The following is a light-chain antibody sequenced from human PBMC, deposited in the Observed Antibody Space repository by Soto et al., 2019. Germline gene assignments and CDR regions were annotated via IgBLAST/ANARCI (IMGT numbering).Light chain of an antibody. CDR1: ESIASH. J-gene: IGKJ5*01. V-gene: IGKV1-39*01. CDR3: QQTYSTLSIT. CDR2: AAS. Sequence: DIQMTQSPSSLSASVGDRVTITCRASESIASHLNWYQQKPGKAPKLLIYAASSLQNGVPSRFRGGGSGTDCTLTISNLQPEDFATYYCQQTYSTLSITFGQGTRLEI.